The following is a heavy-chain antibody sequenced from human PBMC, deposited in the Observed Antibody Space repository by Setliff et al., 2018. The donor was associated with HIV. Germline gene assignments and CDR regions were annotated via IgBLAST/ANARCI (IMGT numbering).Heavy chain of an antibody. Sequence: GGSLRLSCSASGFSFEGHAMNWVRQAPGKGLEWISHISGRSDLIYYADSVKGRPTISSDSSRNTVYLEMSSLRGEDTAVYYCTRLAHPRGLQDSSGVFDFWGQGTLVTVSS. V-gene: IGHV3-21*05. CDR1: GFSFEGHA. D-gene: IGHD3-22*01. J-gene: IGHJ4*02. CDR3: TRLAHPRGLQDSSGVFDF. CDR2: ISGRSDLI.